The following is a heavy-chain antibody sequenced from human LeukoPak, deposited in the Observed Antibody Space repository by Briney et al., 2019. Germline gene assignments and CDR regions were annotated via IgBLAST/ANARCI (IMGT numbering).Heavy chain of an antibody. J-gene: IGHJ4*02. CDR2: VFYSGST. V-gene: IGHV4-59*02. CDR1: GGSVGRYY. Sequence: NPSETLSLTCTVAGGSVGRYYWSWIRQPPGKGPEWLGYVFYSGSTHYNLSLKSRVTISVDTSKNQFSLKLSSVTAADTAVYYCARGSSTGTTGYWGQGTLVTVSS. CDR3: ARGSSTGTTGY. D-gene: IGHD4-17*01.